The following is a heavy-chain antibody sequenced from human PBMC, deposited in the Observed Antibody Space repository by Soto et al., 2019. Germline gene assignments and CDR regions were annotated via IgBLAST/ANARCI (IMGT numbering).Heavy chain of an antibody. J-gene: IGHJ4*02. CDR3: ATLLCSSTNCQPYYFDY. Sequence: PGGSLRLSCAASGFTFSSYAMSWVRQAPGKGLEWVSAISGSGGSTYYADSVKGRFTISRDNSKNTLYLQMNSLRAEDTAVYYCATLLCSSTNCQPYYFDYWGQGILVTVSS. V-gene: IGHV3-23*01. CDR2: ISGSGGST. D-gene: IGHD2-2*01. CDR1: GFTFSSYA.